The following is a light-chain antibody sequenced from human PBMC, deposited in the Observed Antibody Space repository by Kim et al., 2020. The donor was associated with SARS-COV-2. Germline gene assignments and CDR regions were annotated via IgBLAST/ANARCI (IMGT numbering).Light chain of an antibody. J-gene: IGLJ3*02. CDR2: DVS. CDR1: SSDVVVYNY. Sequence: SPGQSVTISCTGTSSDVVVYNYLSWYQQHPGKAPYLMIYDVSKRPSGVPDRFSGSKSGNTASLTISGLQADDEADYYCCSYAGSWVFGGGTQLTVL. V-gene: IGLV2-11*03. CDR3: CSYAGSWV.